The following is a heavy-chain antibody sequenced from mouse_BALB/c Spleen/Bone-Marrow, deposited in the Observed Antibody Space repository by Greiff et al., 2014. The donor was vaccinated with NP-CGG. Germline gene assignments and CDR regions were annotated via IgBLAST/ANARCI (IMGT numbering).Heavy chain of an antibody. D-gene: IGHD2-3*01. CDR3: ARADGYYAWFAY. CDR1: GFNIKDTY. CDR2: IDPANDNT. V-gene: IGHV14-3*02. Sequence: EVQLQESGAEFVKPGASVKLSCTASGFNIKDTYMHWVKRRPEQGLEWIGRIDPANDNTKYDPKFQGKATITADTSSNTAYLQLNRLTSEDPAVFFCARADGYYAWFAYWGQGTLVTVSA. J-gene: IGHJ3*01.